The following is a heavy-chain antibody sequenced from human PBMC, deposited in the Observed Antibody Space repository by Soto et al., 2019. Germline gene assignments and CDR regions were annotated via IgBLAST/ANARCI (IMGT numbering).Heavy chain of an antibody. CDR1: VYTFNTYG. V-gene: IGHV1-18*01. Sequence: ASVKVSCKASVYTFNTYGINWVRQAPGQGLEWMGWISAYNGNTNYAQKLQGRVTMTTDTSTSTAYMELRSLRSDDTAVYYCARDLRQQLVPRGMDVWGQGTTVTVSS. D-gene: IGHD6-13*01. CDR2: ISAYNGNT. J-gene: IGHJ6*02. CDR3: ARDLRQQLVPRGMDV.